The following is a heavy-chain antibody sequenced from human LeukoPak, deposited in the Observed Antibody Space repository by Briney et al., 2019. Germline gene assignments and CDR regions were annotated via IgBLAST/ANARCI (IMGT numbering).Heavy chain of an antibody. J-gene: IGHJ5*02. D-gene: IGHD2/OR15-2a*01. Sequence: PGGSLRLSCVASGFTFGSYSMHWVRQAPGKGLEWVTFILYDGSNTYYADSVKGRFTISSDNSKNTLYLQMNSLRAEDTAVYYCARDLNKWFDPWGQGALVTVSS. CDR3: ARDLNKWFDP. CDR2: ILYDGSNT. CDR1: GFTFGSYS. V-gene: IGHV3-30*04.